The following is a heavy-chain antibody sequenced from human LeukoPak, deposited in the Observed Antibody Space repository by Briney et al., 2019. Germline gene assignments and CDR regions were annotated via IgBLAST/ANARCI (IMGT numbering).Heavy chain of an antibody. CDR2: IYYSGST. Sequence: SETLSLTCTVSGASISSSSYYWGWIRQPPGKGLEWIGSIYYSGSTYYNPSLKSRVTISVDTSKNQFSLKLSSVTAADTAVYYCARRVAVAALDAFDIWGQGTMVTVSS. V-gene: IGHV4-39*01. CDR3: ARRVAVAALDAFDI. D-gene: IGHD6-19*01. J-gene: IGHJ3*02. CDR1: GASISSSSYY.